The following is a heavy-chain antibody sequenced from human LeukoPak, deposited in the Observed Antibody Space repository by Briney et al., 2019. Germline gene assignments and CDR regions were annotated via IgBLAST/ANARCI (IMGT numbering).Heavy chain of an antibody. CDR1: GFTFSTYS. CDR3: ARDWWDNSGYYDY. CDR2: ISSSSSTI. J-gene: IGHJ4*02. V-gene: IGHV3-48*04. Sequence: GGSLRLSCAASGFTFSTYSMNWVRQAPGKGLEWVSYISSSSSTIYYADSVKGRFTISRDNAKNSLYLQMNSLRVEDTAVYYCARDWWDNSGYYDYWGQGTLVTVSS. D-gene: IGHD3-22*01.